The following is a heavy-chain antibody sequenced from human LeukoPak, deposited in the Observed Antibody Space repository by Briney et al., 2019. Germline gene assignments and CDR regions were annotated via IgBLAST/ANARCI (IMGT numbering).Heavy chain of an antibody. V-gene: IGHV3-30*01. Sequence: GGSLRLSCTASGFTFSSYAMHWVRQTPGKGLEWVAVISYDGTNEYYADSVKGRFTISRDNSNNTLYLQMNSLRAEDTAVHYCARALLGYCSSTSCLLGDYWGQGTLVTVSS. CDR1: GFTFSSYA. CDR2: ISYDGTNE. J-gene: IGHJ4*02. D-gene: IGHD2-2*01. CDR3: ARALLGYCSSTSCLLGDY.